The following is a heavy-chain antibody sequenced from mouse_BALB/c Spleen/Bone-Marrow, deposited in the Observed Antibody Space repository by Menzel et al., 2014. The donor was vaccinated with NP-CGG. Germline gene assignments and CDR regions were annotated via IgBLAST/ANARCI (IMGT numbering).Heavy chain of an antibody. D-gene: IGHD1-2*01. CDR1: GYTFTSYW. V-gene: IGHV1-87*01. J-gene: IGHJ4*01. Sequence: QVQLQQPGAELARPGASVKLSCKASGYTFTSYWMQWVKQRPGQGLEWIGAIYPGDGDTRYTQKFKGKATLTADKSSSTAYMQLSSLASEDSAVYYCARRDYGIRENYYAMDYWGQGTSGTVSS. CDR3: ARRDYGIRENYYAMDY. CDR2: IYPGDGDT.